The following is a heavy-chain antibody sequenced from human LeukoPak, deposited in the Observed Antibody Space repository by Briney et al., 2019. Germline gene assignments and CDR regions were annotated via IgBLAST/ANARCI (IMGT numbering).Heavy chain of an antibody. CDR1: GXSISSYY. CDR2: IYYSGST. Sequence: SETLSLTCTVSGXSISSYYWSWIRQPPGKGLEWIGYIYYSGSTNYNPSLKSRVAISVDTSKNQFSLKLSSVTAADTAVYYCSGGWYEAFDYWGQGTLVTVSS. D-gene: IGHD6-19*01. CDR3: SGGWYEAFDY. J-gene: IGHJ4*02. V-gene: IGHV4-59*01.